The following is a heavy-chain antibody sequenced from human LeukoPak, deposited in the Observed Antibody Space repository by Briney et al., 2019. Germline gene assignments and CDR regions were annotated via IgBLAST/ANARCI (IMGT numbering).Heavy chain of an antibody. V-gene: IGHV3-23*01. J-gene: IGHJ4*02. CDR1: GFTFSSYA. Sequence: GGSLRLSCAASGFTFSSYAMSWVRQAPGQGLEWVSAISGSGGSTYYADYVKGRFTISRDNSKNTLYLQMNSLRAEDTAVYYCAKDLILWFGEFDYWGQGTLVTVSS. D-gene: IGHD3-10*01. CDR2: ISGSGGST. CDR3: AKDLILWFGEFDY.